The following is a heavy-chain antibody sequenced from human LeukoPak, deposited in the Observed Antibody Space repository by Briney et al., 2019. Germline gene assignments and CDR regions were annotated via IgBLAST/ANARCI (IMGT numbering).Heavy chain of an antibody. V-gene: IGHV1-69*13. CDR1: GGMFSTTA. Sequence: SVKVSCKASGGMFSTTAINWVRQAPGQGLEWMGGIIPIIGTADYAQKFQGRVTITADESTNIAHMELSSLRSQDTAVYYCARRPQGELWGHFDYWGQGTLVTVSS. CDR2: IIPIIGTA. D-gene: IGHD3-16*01. J-gene: IGHJ4*02. CDR3: ARRPQGELWGHFDY.